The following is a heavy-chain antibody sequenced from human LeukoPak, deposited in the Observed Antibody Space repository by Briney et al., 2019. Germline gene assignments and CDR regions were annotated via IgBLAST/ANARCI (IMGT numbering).Heavy chain of an antibody. V-gene: IGHV3-21*01. CDR3: ARETIPLSVPDGSGSYYYYYYMDV. D-gene: IGHD3-22*01. Sequence: GGSLRLSCAASGFTFSDYSLNWVRQAPGKGLEWVSSIGSSGDFIYYADSVKGRFTISRDNAKKSLFLEMKSLRAEDTALYFCARETIPLSVPDGSGSYYYYYYMDVWGKGTTVTVSS. J-gene: IGHJ6*03. CDR1: GFTFSDYS. CDR2: IGSSGDFI.